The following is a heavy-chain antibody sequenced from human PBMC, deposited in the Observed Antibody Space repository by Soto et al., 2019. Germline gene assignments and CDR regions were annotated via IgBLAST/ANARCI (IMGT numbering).Heavy chain of an antibody. CDR3: AGRPEIHPR. V-gene: IGHV4-4*02. D-gene: IGHD1-26*01. CDR2: IHRDGVT. CDR1: GGSTSSSDW. J-gene: IGHJ4*02. Sequence: QVHLQESGPGLVKPSETLSLTCAISGGSTSSSDWWTWVRQPPGEGLEWIGEIHRDGVTNYNSSPXSRLTISLDQSRNQFSLSLTSVTAAAAAVYFCAGRPEIHPRWGQGILVPVSS.